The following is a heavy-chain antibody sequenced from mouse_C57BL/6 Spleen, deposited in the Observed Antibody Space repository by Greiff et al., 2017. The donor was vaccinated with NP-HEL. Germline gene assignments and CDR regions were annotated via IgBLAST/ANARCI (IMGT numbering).Heavy chain of an antibody. D-gene: IGHD2-3*01. CDR1: GYTFTSYG. J-gene: IGHJ3*01. CDR2: IYPRSGNT. V-gene: IGHV1-81*01. CDR3: ARGIYDGYYPFAY. Sequence: VQRVESGAELARPGASVKLSCKASGYTFTSYGISWVKQRTGQGLEWIGEIYPRSGNTYYNEKFKGKATLTADKSSSTAYMELRSLTSEDSAVYFCARGIYDGYYPFAYWGQGTLVTVSA.